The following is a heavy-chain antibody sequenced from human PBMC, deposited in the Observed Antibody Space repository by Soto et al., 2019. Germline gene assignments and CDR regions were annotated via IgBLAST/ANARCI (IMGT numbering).Heavy chain of an antibody. CDR1: GFTFSSYG. D-gene: IGHD2-15*01. V-gene: IGHV3-30*18. CDR3: AKVDCSGGSCSTDSGFDP. CDR2: ISYDGSNK. Sequence: QPGGSLRLSCAASGFTFSSYGMHWVRQAPGKGLERVAVISYDGSNKYYADSVKGRFTISRDNSKNTLYLQMNSLRAEDTAVYYCAKVDCSGGSCSTDSGFDPWGQGTLVTVSS. J-gene: IGHJ5*02.